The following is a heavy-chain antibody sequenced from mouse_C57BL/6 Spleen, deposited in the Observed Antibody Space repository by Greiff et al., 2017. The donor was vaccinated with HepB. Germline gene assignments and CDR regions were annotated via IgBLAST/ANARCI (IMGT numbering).Heavy chain of an antibody. J-gene: IGHJ2*01. CDR2: IYPGDGDT. V-gene: IGHV1-80*01. Sequence: QVQLKESGAELVKPGASVKISCKVSGYAFSSYWMNWVKQRPGKGLEWIGQIYPGDGDTNYNGKFKGKATLTADKSSSTAYMQLSSLTSEDSAVYFCARSGGNYRLDYWGQGTTLTVSS. CDR1: GYAFSSYW. D-gene: IGHD2-1*01. CDR3: ARSGGNYRLDY.